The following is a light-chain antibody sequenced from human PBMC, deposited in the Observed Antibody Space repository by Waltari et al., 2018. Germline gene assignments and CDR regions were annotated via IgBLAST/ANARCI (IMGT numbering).Light chain of an antibody. V-gene: IGLV4-69*01. Sequence: QLVLTQSPSASASLGASVKLTCTLSSGHSSNVIAWLQQQPEKGPRYLMKVNSDGSHSKGEDMPVRCSGSSSGAERYLTISSLQSEDEADYYCQTGGHGTWVFGGGTKLTVL. CDR3: QTGGHGTWV. CDR2: VNSDGSH. J-gene: IGLJ3*02. CDR1: SGHSSNV.